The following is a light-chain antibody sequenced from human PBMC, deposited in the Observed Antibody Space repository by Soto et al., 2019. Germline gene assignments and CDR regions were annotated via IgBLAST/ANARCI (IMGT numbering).Light chain of an antibody. J-gene: IGKJ1*01. CDR3: QHYGSSRWT. V-gene: IGKV3-20*01. CDR1: QSVSSTY. Sequence: EIVLTQSPGTLSLSPGERATLSCRASQSVSSTYLAWYQQKPGHAPRLLIYGASSRATGIPDRFSGSGSGTDFTLTISRLEPEDFAVYYCQHYGSSRWTFGQGTRVDI. CDR2: GAS.